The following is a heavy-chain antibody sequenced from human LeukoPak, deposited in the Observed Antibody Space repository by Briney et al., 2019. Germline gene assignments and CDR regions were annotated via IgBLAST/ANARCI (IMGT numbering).Heavy chain of an antibody. D-gene: IGHD6-13*01. Sequence: PGGSLRLSCVASGFSFSSYWMSWVRQTPGKGLEWVANIKQVGSARYYVDSVTGRFTISRDNAMNSLYLQMNSLRVEDTAVYYCARDPGIAAAGTVGYFDSWGQGILVTVSS. V-gene: IGHV3-7*01. CDR1: GFSFSSYW. J-gene: IGHJ4*02. CDR3: ARDPGIAAAGTVGYFDS. CDR2: IKQVGSAR.